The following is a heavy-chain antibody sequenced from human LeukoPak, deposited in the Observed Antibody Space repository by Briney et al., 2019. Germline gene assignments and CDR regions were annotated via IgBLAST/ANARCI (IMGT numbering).Heavy chain of an antibody. J-gene: IGHJ4*02. CDR3: ARDGSVTYHTAFDF. D-gene: IGHD6-19*01. V-gene: IGHV3-7*01. CDR1: GFTFSNYW. Sequence: GGSLRLSCSVSGFTFSNYWMTWVRQAPGRGLECLAIINEDGSEKHHVDSVKGRFTISRDNAKNSLFLGMNNLRDDDTAVYYCARDGSVTYHTAFDFWGQGTLVSVS. CDR2: INEDGSEK.